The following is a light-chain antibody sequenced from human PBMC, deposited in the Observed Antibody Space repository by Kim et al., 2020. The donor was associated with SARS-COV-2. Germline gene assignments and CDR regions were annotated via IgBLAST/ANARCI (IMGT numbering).Light chain of an antibody. J-gene: IGKJ2*01. V-gene: IGKV3-20*01. Sequence: EIVLTQSPGTLSLSPGERATLSCRASQSVNSDYLAWYQQIPGQPPRLLIFGASSRATGIPDRFSGSGSGTDCTLAISRLEPEDFAVYYCQLYGSSPLMYTFGQGTKLEIK. CDR2: GAS. CDR3: QLYGSSPLMYT. CDR1: QSVNSDY.